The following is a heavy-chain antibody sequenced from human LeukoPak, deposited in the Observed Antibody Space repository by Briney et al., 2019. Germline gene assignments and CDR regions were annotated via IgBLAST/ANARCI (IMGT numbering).Heavy chain of an antibody. D-gene: IGHD2-2*01. Sequence: PSETLSLTCTVSGGSIIRASSYWGWIRQPPGKGLEWIGSIYYSGSTYYNPSLQSRVTISIDTSKNLFSLKLNSVTAADTAVYYCSRRHCSQTGCFDLYFELWGRGTLLTVSS. CDR3: SRRHCSQTGCFDLYFEL. CDR2: IYYSGST. CDR1: GGSIIRASSY. J-gene: IGHJ2*01. V-gene: IGHV4-39*01.